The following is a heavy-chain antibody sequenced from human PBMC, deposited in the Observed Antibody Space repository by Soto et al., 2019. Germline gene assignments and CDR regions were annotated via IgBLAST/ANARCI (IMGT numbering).Heavy chain of an antibody. V-gene: IGHV4-39*01. CDR2: VYWTGST. D-gene: IGHD2-8*01. J-gene: IGHJ4*02. CDR1: GDSITTNGYY. CDR3: ARSHYTYGLLIDY. Sequence: SETLSLTCSVSGDSITTNGYYWGWIRQPPGKGPQWIGNVYWTGSTFSHPSLTSRVFISVDTSKNEFSLRLTSVTAADTAVYYCARSHYTYGLLIDYWGPGTLVTVSS.